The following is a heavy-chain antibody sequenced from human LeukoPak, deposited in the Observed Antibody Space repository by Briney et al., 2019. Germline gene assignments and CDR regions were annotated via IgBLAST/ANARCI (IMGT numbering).Heavy chain of an antibody. CDR2: ISAYNGNT. CDR1: GDTFTSYG. D-gene: IGHD3-9*01. Sequence: ASVKVSCKASGDTFTSYGISWVRQAPGQGLEWMGWISAYNGNTNYAQKLQGRVTMTTDTSTSTAYMELRSLRSDDTSVYYCARNLVYDILTGYQYYFDYWGQGTLVTASS. J-gene: IGHJ4*02. CDR3: ARNLVYDILTGYQYYFDY. V-gene: IGHV1-18*01.